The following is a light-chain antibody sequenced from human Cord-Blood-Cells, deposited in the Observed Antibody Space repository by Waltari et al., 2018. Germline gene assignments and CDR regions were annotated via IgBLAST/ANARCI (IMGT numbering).Light chain of an antibody. J-gene: IGKJ2*01. V-gene: IGKV1-39*01. CDR2: AAA. CDR3: QQSYSTPPFT. CDR1: QSISSY. Sequence: DIQMTQSPSSLSASVGDSVTITCPASQSISSYLNWYQQKPGKAPKLLIYAAASLQSGVPSRFSVSGSGTDFTLTISSLQPEDFATYFCQQSYSTPPFTFGRGTKLEIK.